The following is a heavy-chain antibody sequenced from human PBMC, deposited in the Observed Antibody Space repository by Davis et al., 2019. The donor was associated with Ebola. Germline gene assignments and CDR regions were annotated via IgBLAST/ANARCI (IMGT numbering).Heavy chain of an antibody. Sequence: GESLKISCAASGFTFSSYWMSWVRQAPGKGLEWVGRIKSKSDGGTTDYAAPVKGTFSISRDDSKNTLYLQMNSLRAEDTAVYYCSRGPYDFWSGWENWGQGTLVTVSS. CDR1: GFTFSSYW. CDR3: SRGPYDFWSGWEN. V-gene: IGHV3-15*01. CDR2: IKSKSDGGTT. J-gene: IGHJ4*02. D-gene: IGHD3-3*01.